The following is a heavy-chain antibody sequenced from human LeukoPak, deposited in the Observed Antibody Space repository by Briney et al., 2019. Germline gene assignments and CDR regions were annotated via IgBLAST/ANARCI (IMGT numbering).Heavy chain of an antibody. CDR1: GGSFSGYY. D-gene: IGHD2-15*01. J-gene: IGHJ1*01. V-gene: IGHV4-59*01. CDR2: IYYSGST. CDR3: ASHKRYCSGGSCYSHFQH. Sequence: PSETLSLTCAVYGGSFSGYYWSWIRQPPGKGLEWIGYIYYSGSTNYNPSLKSRVTISVDTSKNQFSLKLSSVTAADTAVYYCASHKRYCSGGSCYSHFQHWGQGTLVTVSS.